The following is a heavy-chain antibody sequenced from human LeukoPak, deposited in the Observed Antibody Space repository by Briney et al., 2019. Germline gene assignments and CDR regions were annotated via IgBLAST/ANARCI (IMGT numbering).Heavy chain of an antibody. CDR1: GGTFSSYA. D-gene: IGHD3-16*01. CDR2: IIPIFGTA. CDR3: AILGLYDLGAFDI. V-gene: IGHV1-69*05. J-gene: IGHJ3*02. Sequence: SVKVSCKASGGTFSSYAISWVRQAPGQGLEWMGRIIPIFGTANYAQKFHGRVTITTDESPSTAYMELSRLRSEDTAVYYCAILGLYDLGAFDIWGQGTMVTVSS.